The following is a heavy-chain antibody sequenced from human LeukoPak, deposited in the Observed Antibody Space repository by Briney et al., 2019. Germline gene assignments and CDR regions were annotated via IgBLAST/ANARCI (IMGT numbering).Heavy chain of an antibody. V-gene: IGHV3-7*01. CDR2: IKQDGSEK. Sequence: NPGGSLRLSCAASGFTFSSYWMSWVRQAPGKGLEWVANIKQDGSEKYYVDSVKGRFTISRDNAKNSLYLQMNSLRAEATAVYYCASFIARYAFDIWGQGTMVTVSS. CDR1: GFTFSSYW. J-gene: IGHJ3*02. CDR3: ASFIARYAFDI. D-gene: IGHD6-13*01.